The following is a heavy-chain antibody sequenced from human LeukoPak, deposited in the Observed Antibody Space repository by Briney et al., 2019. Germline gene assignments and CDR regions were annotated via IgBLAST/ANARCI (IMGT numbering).Heavy chain of an antibody. CDR3: ARGRPGDYDFDY. Sequence: ASVKVSCKASGYTFTSYGISWVRQAPGQGLEWMGIINPSGGSTSYAQKFQGRVTMTRDMSTSTVYVELSSLRSEDTAVYYCARGRPGDYDFDYWGQGTLVTVSS. CDR2: INPSGGST. D-gene: IGHD4-17*01. J-gene: IGHJ4*02. CDR1: GYTFTSYG. V-gene: IGHV1-46*01.